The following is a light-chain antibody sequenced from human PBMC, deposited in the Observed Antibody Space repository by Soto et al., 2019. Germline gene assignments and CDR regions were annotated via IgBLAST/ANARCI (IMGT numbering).Light chain of an antibody. CDR2: DAS. J-gene: IGKJ4*01. V-gene: IGKV1-5*01. CDR3: QQYDNYPLT. CDR1: QSVRSW. Sequence: DIQMTQSPSTLSASVVDRVTITFRASQSVRSWLAWYRQKPGRAPKFLIYDASSLESGVPSRFSGSGSGTEFTLTISNLQPDDFATYYCQQYDNYPLTFGGGTKVDIK.